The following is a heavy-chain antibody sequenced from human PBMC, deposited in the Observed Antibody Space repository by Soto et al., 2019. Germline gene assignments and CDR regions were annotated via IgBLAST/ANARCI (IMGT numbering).Heavy chain of an antibody. J-gene: IGHJ4*02. CDR1: GGSISGSY. Sequence: SETLSLTCSVSGGSISGSYWSWIRQSPGKGLEWLGYVYYTGSTNYSPSLRSRVSISVDTSKNEFSLRLSSVTAADAAVYFCARSVAVPGAHIDYWGQGTQVTVSS. CDR2: VYYTGST. CDR3: ARSVAVPGAHIDY. D-gene: IGHD6-19*01. V-gene: IGHV4-59*01.